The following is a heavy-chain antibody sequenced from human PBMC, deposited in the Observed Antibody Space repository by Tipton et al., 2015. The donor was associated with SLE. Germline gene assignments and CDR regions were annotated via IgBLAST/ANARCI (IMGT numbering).Heavy chain of an antibody. J-gene: IGHJ4*02. Sequence: AGLVKPSETLSLTCAVYGGSFSGYYWSWIRQPPGKGLEWIGEINHSGSTKYNPSLKSRVTISVDTSKNHFSLKLSSVTAADTAVYYCARGATIFGVVTKGYFDYWGQGTLVTVSS. V-gene: IGHV4-34*01. CDR3: ARGATIFGVVTKGYFDY. D-gene: IGHD3-3*01. CDR1: GGSFSGYY. CDR2: INHSGST.